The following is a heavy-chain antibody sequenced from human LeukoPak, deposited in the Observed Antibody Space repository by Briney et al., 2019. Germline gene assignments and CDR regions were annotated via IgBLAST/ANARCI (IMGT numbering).Heavy chain of an antibody. CDR3: ARVGRPIYYYYMDV. CDR1: GYTFTDYA. J-gene: IGHJ6*03. CDR2: INTNTGNP. V-gene: IGHV7-4-1*02. Sequence: GASVKVSCKASGYTFTDYAINWVRQAPGQGLEWMGWINTNTGNPTYAQAFTGRFVFSSDTSVSTAFLQISSLKAEDTAVYYCARVGRPIYYYYMDVWGKGTTVTVSS. D-gene: IGHD1-26*01.